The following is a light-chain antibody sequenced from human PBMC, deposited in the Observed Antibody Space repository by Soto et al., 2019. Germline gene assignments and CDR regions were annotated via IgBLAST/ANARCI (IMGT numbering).Light chain of an antibody. V-gene: IGKV3D-20*02. CDR3: QQRSNWHPIT. J-gene: IGKJ5*01. CDR2: DAS. Sequence: VLTQSPGTLSLSPGERATLSCRASQTVRNNYLAWYQQKPGHAPRLLIYDASSRATGIPDSFSGGGSGTDFTLTIDNLEHEDFATYYCQQRSNWHPITFGQGTRLEIK. CDR1: QTVRNNY.